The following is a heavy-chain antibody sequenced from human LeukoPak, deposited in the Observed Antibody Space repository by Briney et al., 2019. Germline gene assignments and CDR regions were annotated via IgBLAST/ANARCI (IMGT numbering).Heavy chain of an antibody. CDR1: GDSISSGDYY. J-gene: IGHJ6*02. V-gene: IGHV4-30-4*01. CDR2: IYHSGSR. D-gene: IGHD3-10*01. Sequence: SQTLSLTCTVSGDSISSGDYYWSWIRQPPGKDLEWIGYIYHSGSRYYNPSLKTRVSISKDASKNQFSLKLISVTAADTAIYFCARATGWPKSSGTFNYYYGLDVWGQGTTVTVSS. CDR3: ARATGWPKSSGTFNYYYGLDV.